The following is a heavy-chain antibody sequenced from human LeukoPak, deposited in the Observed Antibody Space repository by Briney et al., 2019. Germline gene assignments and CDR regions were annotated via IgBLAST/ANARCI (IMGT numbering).Heavy chain of an antibody. Sequence: EPGGSLRLSCAASGFTFRSYPMHWVRQAPGKGLEWVAVISYDGSEKHYADPVKGRFTISRDNSKNTLYLQMNSLRAEDTAVYYCARDRTFEFWTAQSAGDGMDVWGQGTTVTVSS. V-gene: IGHV3-30-3*01. CDR2: ISYDGSEK. CDR1: GFTFRSYP. CDR3: ARDRTFEFWTAQSAGDGMDV. D-gene: IGHD3/OR15-3a*01. J-gene: IGHJ6*02.